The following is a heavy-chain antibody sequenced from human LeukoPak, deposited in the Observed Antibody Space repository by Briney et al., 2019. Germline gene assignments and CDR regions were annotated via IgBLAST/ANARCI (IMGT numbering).Heavy chain of an antibody. D-gene: IGHD3-22*01. CDR2: MYHTWRT. Sequence: SETLSLTWAVSGGSISSGGYSWSWIRQPPGTGLEWIGYMYHTWRTYDNPSLKSRVTISVDRSKNQFSLKLSSVTAADTAVYYCARGGRLGYDSSGRGAFDIWGQGTMVTVSS. CDR3: ARGGRLGYDSSGRGAFDI. CDR1: GGSISSGGYS. V-gene: IGHV4-30-2*01. J-gene: IGHJ3*02.